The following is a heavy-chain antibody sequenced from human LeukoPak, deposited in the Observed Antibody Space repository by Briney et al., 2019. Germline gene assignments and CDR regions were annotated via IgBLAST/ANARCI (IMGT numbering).Heavy chain of an antibody. CDR1: GGSFSGYY. J-gene: IGHJ4*02. V-gene: IGHV4-34*01. Sequence: PSETLSLTCAVYGGSFSGYYWSWIRQPPGKGLEWIGEINHSGSTNYNPSLKSRVTISVDTSKNQFSLKLSSVTAADTAVYYCARGGENYDSSGSPPTLLDYWGQGTLVTVSS. CDR3: ARGGENYDSSGSPPTLLDY. CDR2: INHSGST. D-gene: IGHD3-22*01.